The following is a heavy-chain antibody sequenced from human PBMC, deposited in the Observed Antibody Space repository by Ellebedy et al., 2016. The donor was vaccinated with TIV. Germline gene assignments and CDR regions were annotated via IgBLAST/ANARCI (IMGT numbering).Heavy chain of an antibody. CDR1: GGSFSGYY. Sequence: MPSETLSLTCAVYGGSFSGYYWSWIRQPPGKGLEWIGEINHSGSTNYNPSLKSRVTVSLDTSKNQFSLKLSSVTAADTAVYYCARGYCSSTSCYRRHDAFDLWGRGTMVTVSS. D-gene: IGHD2-2*01. CDR2: INHSGST. CDR3: ARGYCSSTSCYRRHDAFDL. J-gene: IGHJ3*01. V-gene: IGHV4-34*01.